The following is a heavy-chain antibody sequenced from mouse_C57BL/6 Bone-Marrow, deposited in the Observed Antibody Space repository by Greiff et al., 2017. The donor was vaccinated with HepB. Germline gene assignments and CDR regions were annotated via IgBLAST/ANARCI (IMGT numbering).Heavy chain of an antibody. V-gene: IGHV14-3*01. CDR3: ARSGEGWLLLFDY. D-gene: IGHD2-3*01. CDR2: IDPANGNT. Sequence: VQLQQSVAELVRPGASVKLSCTASGFNIKNTYMHWVKQRPEQGLEWIGRIDPANGNTKYAPKFQGKATITADTASNTAYLQRSSLTSEDTSIYYCARSGEGWLLLFDYWGQGTTLTVSS. CDR1: GFNIKNTY. J-gene: IGHJ2*01.